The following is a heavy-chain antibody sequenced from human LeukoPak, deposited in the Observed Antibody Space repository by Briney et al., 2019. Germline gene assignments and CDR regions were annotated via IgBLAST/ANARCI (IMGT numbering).Heavy chain of an antibody. CDR3: ARLGYSYGYGAFDI. CDR1: GFTFSSYS. CDR2: ISSSSSYI. D-gene: IGHD5-18*01. J-gene: IGHJ3*02. V-gene: IGHV3-21*01. Sequence: GGSLRLSCAASGFTFSSYSMNWVRQAPGKGLEWVSSISSSSSYIYYADSVKGRFTISRDNARNSLYLQMNSLRAEDTAVYYCARLGYSYGYGAFDIWGQGTMVTVSS.